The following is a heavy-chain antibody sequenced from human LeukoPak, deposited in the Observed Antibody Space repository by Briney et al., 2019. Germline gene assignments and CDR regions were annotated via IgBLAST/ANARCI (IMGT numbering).Heavy chain of an antibody. V-gene: IGHV3-7*01. Sequence: PGGSLRLSCAASGFTFSSDWMSWVRQAPGKGLEWVANIKEDGSEKYYVDSVKGRFTVSRDNAKNSLYLQMNSLRAEDTAVYYCARDRATVDHSYYYYYMDVWGEGTTVTVSS. CDR3: ARDRATVDHSYYYYYMDV. J-gene: IGHJ6*03. CDR1: GFTFSSDW. CDR2: IKEDGSEK. D-gene: IGHD4-23*01.